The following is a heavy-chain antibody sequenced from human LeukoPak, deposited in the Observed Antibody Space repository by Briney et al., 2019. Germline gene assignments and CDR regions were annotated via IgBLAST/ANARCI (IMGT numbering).Heavy chain of an antibody. CDR2: IYYNGNT. D-gene: IGHD1-26*01. CDR1: GGSISSGDYY. V-gene: IGHV4-30-4*08. J-gene: IGHJ4*02. Sequence: SETLSLTCTVSGGSISSGDYYWSWIRQPPGKGLEWIGYIYYNGNTYYNPSLKSRVTMSLDTSKNQIFLKLSSVTAADTAGYYCARERSGSYPFDYWGQGTLVTVSS. CDR3: ARERSGSYPFDY.